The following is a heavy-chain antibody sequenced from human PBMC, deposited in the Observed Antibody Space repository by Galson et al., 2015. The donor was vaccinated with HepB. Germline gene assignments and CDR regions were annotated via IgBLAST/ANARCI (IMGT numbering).Heavy chain of an antibody. V-gene: IGHV1-8*01. CDR3: ARGEYTAMATAGLYYYYGMDV. CDR1: GYTFTSYD. D-gene: IGHD5-18*01. CDR2: MNPNSGNT. Sequence: SVKVSCKASGYTFTSYDINWVRQATGQGLEWMGWMNPNSGNTGYAQKFQGRVTMTRNTSISTAYMELSSLRSEDTAVYYCARGEYTAMATAGLYYYYGMDVWGQGTTVTVSS. J-gene: IGHJ6*02.